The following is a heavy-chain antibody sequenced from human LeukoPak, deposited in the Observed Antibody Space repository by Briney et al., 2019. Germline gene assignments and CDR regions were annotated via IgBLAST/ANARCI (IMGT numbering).Heavy chain of an antibody. CDR3: ARERSSSGGHSWFDP. V-gene: IGHV4-39*07. J-gene: IGHJ5*02. Sequence: IPSETLSLTCTVSGGYIITSGHYWGWIRQPPGKGLEWIGSIYYTGVTSTNPFFRSRMSISVDTSKNQFSLNLTSVTAADAAVYYRARERSSSGGHSWFDPWGQGTLVTVSS. D-gene: IGHD4-23*01. CDR2: IYYTGVT. CDR1: GGYIITSGHY.